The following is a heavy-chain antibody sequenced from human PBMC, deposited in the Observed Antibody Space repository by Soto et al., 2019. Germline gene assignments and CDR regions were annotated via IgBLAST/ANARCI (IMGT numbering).Heavy chain of an antibody. Sequence: EVHLLESGGGLVQPGGSLRLSCAASGFTFTSYAMSWVRQAPGKGLEWVSGISGSGGSTHYADSVKGRFTISRDSSKTTLYLQMNSLRAEDTALYYCAKDRYCSSTSCYAAFDYWGQGTLVTVSS. V-gene: IGHV3-23*01. J-gene: IGHJ4*02. CDR2: ISGSGGST. D-gene: IGHD2-2*01. CDR1: GFTFTSYA. CDR3: AKDRYCSSTSCYAAFDY.